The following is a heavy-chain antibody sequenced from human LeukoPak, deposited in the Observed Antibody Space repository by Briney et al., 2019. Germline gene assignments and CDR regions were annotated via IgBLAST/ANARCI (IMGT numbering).Heavy chain of an antibody. Sequence: GSLRLSCAASGFTFSSYAMSWVRQAPGKGLEWVSAISGSGGSTYYADSVKGRFTISRDNSKNTLSLQMNSLRAEDTAVYYCAKDLGGAAGIEFYFDYWGQGTLVTVSS. V-gene: IGHV3-23*01. CDR3: AKDLGGAAGIEFYFDY. CDR2: ISGSGGST. D-gene: IGHD6-13*01. CDR1: GFTFSSYA. J-gene: IGHJ4*02.